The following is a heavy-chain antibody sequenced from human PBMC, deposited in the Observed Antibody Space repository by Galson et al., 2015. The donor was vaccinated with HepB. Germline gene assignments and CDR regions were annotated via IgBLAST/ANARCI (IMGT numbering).Heavy chain of an antibody. CDR3: AKDVPPYRGPPLFDS. CDR1: GFTFSDYA. CDR2: ISNSGGAT. V-gene: IGHV3-23*01. Sequence: SLRLSCAASGFTFSDYAMSWVRQVPGKGLEWVSTISNSGGATHYADSVKGRFTISRDNSKHTLFLQMNSLRLEDTAVYYCAKDVPPYRGPPLFDSWGQGTLVTVSS. J-gene: IGHJ4*02. D-gene: IGHD2-21*01.